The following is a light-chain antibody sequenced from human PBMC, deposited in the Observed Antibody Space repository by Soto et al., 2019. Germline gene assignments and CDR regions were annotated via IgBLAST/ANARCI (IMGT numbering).Light chain of an antibody. CDR2: GVF. CDR1: QSVRCNY. CDR3: QHYDGSPRT. V-gene: IGKV3-20*01. J-gene: IGKJ2*01. Sequence: ETVLTQSPGTVSLSPGERATLSCTTSQSVRCNYLAWYQQKPGQAPRLLIYGVFSRATGIPDRFSGSGSGTDFTLTISGLEPDDSAVYYCQHYDGSPRTFGQGTKLEI.